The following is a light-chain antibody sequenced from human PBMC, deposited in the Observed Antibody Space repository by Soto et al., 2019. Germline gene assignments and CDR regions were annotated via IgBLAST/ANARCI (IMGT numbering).Light chain of an antibody. CDR1: QTISNW. Sequence: DIQMTQSPSTLSASVGDRVTITCRASQTISNWLAWYQQKPGPAPKLLIYDAYSLESGVPSRFSGSASGTEFTLTISSLQPDDFATYYCQQYNSYQYTFGQGTNLEI. V-gene: IGKV1-5*01. CDR2: DAY. J-gene: IGKJ2*01. CDR3: QQYNSYQYT.